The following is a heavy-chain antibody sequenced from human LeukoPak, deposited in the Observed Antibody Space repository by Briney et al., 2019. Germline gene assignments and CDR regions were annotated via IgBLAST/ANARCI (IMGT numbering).Heavy chain of an antibody. D-gene: IGHD3-3*01. CDR1: GGSISSYY. Sequence: PSETLSLTCTVSGGSISSYYWSWIRQPPGKGLEWIGYIYYSGSTNYNPSLKGRVTISVDTSKNQFSLKLSSVTAADTAVYYCARRDFWSGVDYWGQGTLVTVSS. CDR3: ARRDFWSGVDY. CDR2: IYYSGST. V-gene: IGHV4-59*08. J-gene: IGHJ4*02.